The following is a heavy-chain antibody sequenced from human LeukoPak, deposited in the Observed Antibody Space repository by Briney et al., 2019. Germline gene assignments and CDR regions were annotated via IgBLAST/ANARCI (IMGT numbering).Heavy chain of an antibody. CDR1: GYTFTSYV. CDR3: ARTAVGHYYYYMDV. CDR2: MNPNRGNT. Sequence: GASVKVSCKASGYTFTSYVINWVRQATGQGLEWMGWMNPNRGNTGYAQKFQGRVTITRNTSIRTAYMELSSLRSEDTAVYYCARTAVGHYYYYMDVWGKGTTVTVSS. V-gene: IGHV1-8*03. D-gene: IGHD4-17*01. J-gene: IGHJ6*03.